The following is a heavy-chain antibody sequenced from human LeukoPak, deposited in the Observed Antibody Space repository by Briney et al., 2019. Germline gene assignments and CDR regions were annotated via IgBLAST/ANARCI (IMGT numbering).Heavy chain of an antibody. Sequence: GGSLRLSCAASGFTFSNAWMSWVRQAPGKGLEWVGRIKSKTDGGTTDYAAPVKGRFTISRDNSKNTLYLQMNSLRAEDTAVYYCARDGVEYSSSWYRGGDYWGQGTLVTVSS. CDR3: ARDGVEYSSSWYRGGDY. CDR2: IKSKTDGGTT. D-gene: IGHD6-13*01. J-gene: IGHJ4*02. CDR1: GFTFSNAW. V-gene: IGHV3-15*01.